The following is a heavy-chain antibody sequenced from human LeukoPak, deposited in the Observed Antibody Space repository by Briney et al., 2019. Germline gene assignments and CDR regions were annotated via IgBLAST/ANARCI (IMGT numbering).Heavy chain of an antibody. J-gene: IGHJ4*02. V-gene: IGHV3-23*01. CDR2: ISGSGSTT. Sequence: GGSLRLSCSASGFTFSTYGMSWVRQSPGKGLEWVISISGSGSTTFYADSMKGRFTISRDNSKNMLYLQMTSLRAEDTAVYYCAKGTSTYSSGSFDYWGRGTLVTVSS. D-gene: IGHD6-19*01. CDR3: AKGTSTYSSGSFDY. CDR1: GFTFSTYG.